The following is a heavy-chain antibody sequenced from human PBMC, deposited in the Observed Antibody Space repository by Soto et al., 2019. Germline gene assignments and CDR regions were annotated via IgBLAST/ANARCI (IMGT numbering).Heavy chain of an antibody. V-gene: IGHV3-30-3*01. CDR3: ARGPSSLTRFDY. J-gene: IGHJ4*02. D-gene: IGHD2-2*01. CDR1: GFTFSSYA. CDR2: ISYDGSNK. Sequence: VGSLRLSCAASGFTFSSYAIHWVRQAPGKGLEWVAIISYDGSNKYYADSVKGRFTISRDNSKNTLYLQMNSLRAEDTAVYYCARGPSSLTRFDYWGQGTLVTVSS.